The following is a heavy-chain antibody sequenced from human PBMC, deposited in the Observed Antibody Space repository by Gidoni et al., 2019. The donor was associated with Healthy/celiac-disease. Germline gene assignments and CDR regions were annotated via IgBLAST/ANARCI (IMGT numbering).Heavy chain of an antibody. V-gene: IGHV3-21*01. Sequence: EVQLVASGGGLVEPGGSLRLSCAASGFTFSSYSMNWVRQAPGKGLEWVSSISSSSSYIYYADSVKGRFTISRDNAKNSLYLQMNSLRAEDTAVYYCARVSFSGWAFDYWGQGTLVTVSS. CDR1: GFTFSSYS. CDR3: ARVSFSGWAFDY. D-gene: IGHD6-19*01. J-gene: IGHJ4*02. CDR2: ISSSSSYI.